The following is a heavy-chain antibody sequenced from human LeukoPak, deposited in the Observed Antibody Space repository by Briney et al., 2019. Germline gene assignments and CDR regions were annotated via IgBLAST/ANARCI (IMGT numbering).Heavy chain of an antibody. CDR2: ISYDGSNK. J-gene: IGHJ4*02. V-gene: IGHV3-30-3*01. D-gene: IGHD2-8*01. CDR1: GFTFSSYA. CDR3: ARDRRGLGVNDY. Sequence: GRSLRLSCAASGFTFSSYAMHWVRQAPGKGRGWVAVISYDGSNKYYADSVKGRFTISRDNSKNTLYLQMNSLRAEDTAVYYCARDRRGLGVNDYRGQGTLVTVSS.